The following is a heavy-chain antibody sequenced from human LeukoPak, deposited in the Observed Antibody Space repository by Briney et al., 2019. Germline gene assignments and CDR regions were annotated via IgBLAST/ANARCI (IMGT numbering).Heavy chain of an antibody. CDR1: GYSISSGYY. CDR2: IYHSGST. CDR3: ARVPTVTTVPVY. V-gene: IGHV4-38-2*02. D-gene: IGHD4-17*01. Sequence: PSETLSLTCTVSGYSISSGYYWGWIRQPPGKGLEWIGSIYHSGSTYYNPSLKSRVTISVDTSKNQFSLKLSSVTAADTAVYYCARVPTVTTVPVYWGQGTLVTVSS. J-gene: IGHJ4*02.